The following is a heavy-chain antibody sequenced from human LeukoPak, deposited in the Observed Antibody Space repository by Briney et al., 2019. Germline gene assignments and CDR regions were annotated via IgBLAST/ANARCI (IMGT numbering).Heavy chain of an antibody. V-gene: IGHV4-39*01. CDR2: IFYSGST. Sequence: SETLSLTCTVSGGSISTSNYYWGWIRQPPGKGLEWIGNIFYSGSTYYGPSLKSRLTISVDTSKNQFSLKLSSVTAADTAVYYCARHLYYYGSGSYPRGPFDYWGQGTPVTVSS. CDR1: GGSISTSNYY. D-gene: IGHD3-10*01. J-gene: IGHJ4*02. CDR3: ARHLYYYGSGSYPRGPFDY.